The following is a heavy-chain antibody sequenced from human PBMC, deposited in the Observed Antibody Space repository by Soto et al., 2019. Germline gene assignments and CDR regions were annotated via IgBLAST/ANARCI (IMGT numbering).Heavy chain of an antibody. D-gene: IGHD3-22*01. CDR1: GYTFASYG. Sequence: ASVKLSCKASGYTFASYGINWVRQAPGQGLEWLGWISPYDGYTHYAQILQGRVSMTTDTSTKTAYMELRSLRSDDTAMYYCARGGYYDSSGARNYYFYGMNVWGQGTTVTVSS. V-gene: IGHV1-18*01. CDR2: ISPYDGYT. J-gene: IGHJ6*02. CDR3: ARGGYYDSSGARNYYFYGMNV.